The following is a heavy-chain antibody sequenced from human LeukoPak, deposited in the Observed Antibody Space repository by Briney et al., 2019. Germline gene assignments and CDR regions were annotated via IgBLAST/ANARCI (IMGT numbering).Heavy chain of an antibody. D-gene: IGHD5-24*01. V-gene: IGHV4-39*01. Sequence: SETLSLTCTVSGGSISSTNYYWGWIRQTPGKGLEWIGSIYYTGTTQYSPSVNRATISVDTSRNQFSLNLNSVTAADTAMYYCARHHRDGFIGYWYFDIWGRGNLVTVS. CDR3: ARHHRDGFIGYWYFDI. CDR2: IYYTGTT. CDR1: GGSISSTNYY. J-gene: IGHJ2*01.